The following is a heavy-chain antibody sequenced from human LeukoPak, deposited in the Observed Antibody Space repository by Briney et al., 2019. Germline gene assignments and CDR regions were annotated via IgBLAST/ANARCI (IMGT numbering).Heavy chain of an antibody. CDR2: ISSSGSTI. CDR3: ARDAQTVQYGSGSYPEYYFDY. V-gene: IGHV3-48*03. Sequence: GGSLRLSCAASGFTFSSYEMNWVRQAPGKGLEWVSYISSSGSTIYYADSVKGRFTISRDNAKNSLYLQMNSLRAEDTAVYYCARDAQTVQYGSGSYPEYYFDYWGQGTLVTVSS. J-gene: IGHJ4*02. CDR1: GFTFSSYE. D-gene: IGHD3-10*01.